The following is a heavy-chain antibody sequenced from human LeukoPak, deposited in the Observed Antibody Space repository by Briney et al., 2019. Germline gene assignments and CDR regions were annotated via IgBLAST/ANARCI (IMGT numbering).Heavy chain of an antibody. CDR1: EFTFSNYY. J-gene: IGHJ4*02. D-gene: IGHD2-2*01. V-gene: IGHV3-30*02. CDR2: IRYDGSNK. CDR3: AKSGYAAIALDY. Sequence: PGGSLRLSCAASEFTFSNYYMSWIRQAPGKGLEWVAFIRYDGSNKYYADSVKGRFTISRDNSKNTLYLQMNSLRAEDTAVYYCAKSGYAAIALDYWGQGTLVTVSS.